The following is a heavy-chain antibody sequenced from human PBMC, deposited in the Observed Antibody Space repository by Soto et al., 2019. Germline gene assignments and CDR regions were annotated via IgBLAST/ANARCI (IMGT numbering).Heavy chain of an antibody. V-gene: IGHV4-39*01. CDR1: GGSISSSSYY. CDR3: ASLGATRYYYYGMDV. Sequence: SETLSLTCTVSGGSISSSSYYWGWIRQPPGKWLEWIGSIYYSGSTYYNPSLKSRVTISVDTSKNQFSLKLSSVTAADTAVYYCASLGATRYYYYGMDVWGQGTTVTVYS. CDR2: IYYSGST. J-gene: IGHJ6*02. D-gene: IGHD1-26*01.